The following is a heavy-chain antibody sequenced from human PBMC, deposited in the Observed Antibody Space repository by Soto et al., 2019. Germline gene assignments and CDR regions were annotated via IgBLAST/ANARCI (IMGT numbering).Heavy chain of an antibody. CDR1: GFTFSSYS. Sequence: EVQLVESGGGLVKPGGSLRLSCAASGFTFSSYSMNWVRQAPGKGLEWVSSISSSSSSIYYARTVQGRFTISIDNAENSLYLQMNSLRAEDTAVYYCARDLKTLVGATRRAAFDISGQGTMVTVSS. CDR2: ISSSSSSI. D-gene: IGHD1-26*01. J-gene: IGHJ3*02. V-gene: IGHV3-21*01. CDR3: ARDLKTLVGATRRAAFDI.